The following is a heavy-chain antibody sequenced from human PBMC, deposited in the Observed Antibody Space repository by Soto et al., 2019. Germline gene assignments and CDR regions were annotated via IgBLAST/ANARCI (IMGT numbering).Heavy chain of an antibody. CDR2: INRDGSEQ. V-gene: IGHV3-7*03. J-gene: IGHJ4*02. CDR3: ARGVNTDY. CDR1: GVTFSSYA. Sequence: GGSLRLSCAASGVTFSSYAMSWVRQAPGKGLEWVANINRDGSEQYYVDSVKGRFTISRDNAKKSLYLQMNSLRAEDTAVYYCARGVNTDYWGQGTLVTVSS.